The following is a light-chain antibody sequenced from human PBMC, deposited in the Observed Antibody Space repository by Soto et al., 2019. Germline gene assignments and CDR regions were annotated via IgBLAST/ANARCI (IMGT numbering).Light chain of an antibody. CDR2: GAS. CDR1: PSINKA. V-gene: IGKV1-39*01. J-gene: IGKJ1*01. Sequence: DIQMTQSPSFLSASVGDRVPITSLPSPSINKALSWYQQKPGKDPYLLIFGASTLPSGVPSRFSGSGSGTDFTLTSSSLQPEYSATYYCQQSYSSTLTFGQGTKVYI. CDR3: QQSYSSTLT.